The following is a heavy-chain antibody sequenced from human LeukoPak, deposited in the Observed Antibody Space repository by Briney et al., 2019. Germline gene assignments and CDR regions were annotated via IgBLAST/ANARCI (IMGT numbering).Heavy chain of an antibody. J-gene: IGHJ3*02. D-gene: IGHD1-26*01. V-gene: IGHV3-7*01. CDR1: GFTFSSYW. CDR3: ARDLLYSGGYVDAFDI. Sequence: GGSLRLSCAASGFTFSSYWMSWVRQAPGKRLEWVANIKQDGSEKYYVDSVKGRFTISRDNAKNSLYLQMNSLRAEDTAVYYCARDLLYSGGYVDAFDIWGQGTMVTVSS. CDR2: IKQDGSEK.